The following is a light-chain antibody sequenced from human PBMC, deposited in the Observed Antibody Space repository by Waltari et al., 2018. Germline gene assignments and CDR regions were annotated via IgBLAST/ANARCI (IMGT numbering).Light chain of an antibody. CDR1: TGAVTSNYY. V-gene: IGLV7-43*01. Sequence: QTVVTQEPSLTVSPGGTVTLTCASRTGAVTSNYYPNWIQQRPGQAPRALIYNTNNKYSWTPARFSGSLLGGKAALTLSRAQPEDEADYYCLLYYSGGARVFGGGTKLTVL. J-gene: IGLJ2*01. CDR3: LLYYSGGARV. CDR2: NTN.